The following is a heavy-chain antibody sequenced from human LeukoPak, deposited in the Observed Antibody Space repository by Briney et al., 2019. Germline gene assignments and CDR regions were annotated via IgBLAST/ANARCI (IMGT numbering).Heavy chain of an antibody. J-gene: IGHJ5*02. Sequence: GGSLRLSCAASGFTFSSYWMSWVRQAPGKGLEWVANIKQDGSEKYYVDSVKGRFTISRDNAKNSLYLQMNSLRAEDTAVYYCARGIPNYDFWSGYHLNWFDPWGQGTLVTVSS. CDR2: IKQDGSEK. V-gene: IGHV3-7*01. CDR3: ARGIPNYDFWSGYHLNWFDP. D-gene: IGHD3-3*01. CDR1: GFTFSSYW.